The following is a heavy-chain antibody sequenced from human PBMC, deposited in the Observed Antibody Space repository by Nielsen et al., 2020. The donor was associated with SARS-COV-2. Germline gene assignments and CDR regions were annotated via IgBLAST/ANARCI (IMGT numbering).Heavy chain of an antibody. CDR3: ARVTAGGWYDY. CDR1: GFTFSDYY. Sequence: GGSLRLSCVASGFTFSDYYMTWVRQAPGKGLEWVSVIYSGDSTFYADSVKGRFTISRDNSKNTLYLQMNSLRAEDTAVYFCARVTAGGWYDYWGQGTLVTVSS. J-gene: IGHJ4*02. D-gene: IGHD6-19*01. CDR2: IYSGDST. V-gene: IGHV3-53*01.